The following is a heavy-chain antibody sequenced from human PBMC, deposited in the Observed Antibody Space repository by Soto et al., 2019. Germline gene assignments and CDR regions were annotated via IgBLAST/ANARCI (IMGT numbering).Heavy chain of an antibody. CDR3: ARANIKYYYYYGMDV. CDR1: GFTFSSYA. V-gene: IGHV3-30-3*01. Sequence: GGSLRLSCAASGFTFSSYAMHWVRQAPGKGLEWVAVISYDGSNKYYADSVKGRFTISRDNSKNTLYLQMNSLRAEDTAVYYCARANIKYYYYYGMDVWGQGTTVTVSS. CDR2: ISYDGSNK. J-gene: IGHJ6*02.